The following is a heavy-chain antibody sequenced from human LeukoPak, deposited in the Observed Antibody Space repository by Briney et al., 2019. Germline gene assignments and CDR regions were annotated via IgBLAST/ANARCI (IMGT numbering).Heavy chain of an antibody. V-gene: IGHV3-11*04. CDR1: GFTFGDYA. Sequence: PGGSLRLSCTASGFTFGDYAMSWFRQAPGKGLEWLSHINGRGGIINYADSVKGRFTISRDNARNSLDLHMSSLGAEDTAVYYCAREGDGSRYYFDYWGQGILVTVSS. D-gene: IGHD2-21*01. CDR2: INGRGGII. J-gene: IGHJ4*02. CDR3: AREGDGSRYYFDY.